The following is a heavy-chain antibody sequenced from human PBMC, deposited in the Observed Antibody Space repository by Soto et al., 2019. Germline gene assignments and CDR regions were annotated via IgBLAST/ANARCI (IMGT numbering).Heavy chain of an antibody. J-gene: IGHJ4*02. V-gene: IGHV3-48*01. CDR1: GGSISSGGYS. CDR2: ISSSSGTI. D-gene: IGHD2-2*01. Sequence: ETLSLTCAVSGGSISSGGYSWSWVRQAPGKGLEWVSYISSSSGTIYYADSVKGRFTISRDNVKNSLYLQMNSLRAEDTAIYYCARAEYAFDYWGQGTLVTVSS. CDR3: ARAEYAFDY.